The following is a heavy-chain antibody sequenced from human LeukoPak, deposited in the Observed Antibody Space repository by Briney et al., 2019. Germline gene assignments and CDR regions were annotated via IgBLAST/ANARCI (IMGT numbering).Heavy chain of an antibody. J-gene: IGHJ3*02. V-gene: IGHV4-4*02. CDR3: ANDPRERKVGATGLAFDI. CDR1: GGSISSSNW. D-gene: IGHD1-26*01. CDR2: IYHSGST. Sequence: SGTLSLTCAVSGGSISSSNWWSWVRQPPGKGLEWIGEIYHSGSTNYNPSLKSRVTISVDKSKNQFSLKLSSVTAADTAVYYCANDPRERKVGATGLAFDIWGQGTMVTVSS.